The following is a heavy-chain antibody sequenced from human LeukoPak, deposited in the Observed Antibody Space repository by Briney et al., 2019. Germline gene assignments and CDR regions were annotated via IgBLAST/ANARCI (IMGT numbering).Heavy chain of an antibody. CDR1: GGTFSSYA. CDR3: ARAAWSSSSDAFDI. CDR2: IIPIFGTA. D-gene: IGHD6-13*01. Sequence: PRASVKVSCKASGGTFSSYAISWVRQAPGQGLEWMGVIIPIFGTANYAQKFQGRVTITTDESTSTAYMELSSLRSEDTAVYYCARAAWSSSSDAFDIWGQGTMVTVSS. V-gene: IGHV1-69*05. J-gene: IGHJ3*02.